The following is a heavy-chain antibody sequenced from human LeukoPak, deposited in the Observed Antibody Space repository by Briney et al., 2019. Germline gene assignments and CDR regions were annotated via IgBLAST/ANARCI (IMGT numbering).Heavy chain of an antibody. V-gene: IGHV3-74*01. D-gene: IGHD1-26*01. Sequence: PGGSLRLSCAASGFTFSSYWMHWVRQAPGKGLVWVSRINSDGSSTSYADSVKGRFTISRDNAKNSLYLQMNNLRAEDTAVYYCARGGSHYSFDSWGQGTLVTVSA. CDR3: ARGGSHYSFDS. J-gene: IGHJ4*02. CDR1: GFTFSSYW. CDR2: INSDGSST.